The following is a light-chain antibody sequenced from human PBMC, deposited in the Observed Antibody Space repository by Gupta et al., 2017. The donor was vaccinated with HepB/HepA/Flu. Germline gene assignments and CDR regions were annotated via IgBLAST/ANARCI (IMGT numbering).Light chain of an antibody. V-gene: IGLV6-57*02. CDR1: SGSIANNY. CDR2: EDN. CDR3: QSYDSKYQML. J-gene: IGLJ2*01. Sequence: NFMLTQPHSVSASPGKTVTISCTGSSGSIANNYVQWYQQRPGSAPNIVIFEDNERPSGVPDRFSGSIDSSSNSASLTISGWKTEDEAEYFCQSYDSKYQMLFGGGTKLTVL.